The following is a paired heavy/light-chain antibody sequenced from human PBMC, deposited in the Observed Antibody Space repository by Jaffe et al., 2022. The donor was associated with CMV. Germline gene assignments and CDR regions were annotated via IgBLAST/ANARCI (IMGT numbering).Heavy chain of an antibody. CDR1: GFSLSTTGMC. D-gene: IGHD3-10*01. J-gene: IGHJ5*02. Sequence: QVTLRESGPALVRPTQTLTVTCSFSGFSLSTTGMCVGWIRQPPGKALEWLAIIDWDGDTYYNASLKSRLTISKDTSKNQVVLTLANMDPMDTGTYFCARMLSSLDTSGSYFDHWGRGTLVTVSS. CDR2: IDWDGDT. V-gene: IGHV2-70*01. CDR3: ARMLSSLDTSGSYFDH.
Light chain of an antibody. J-gene: IGLJ1*01. V-gene: IGLV1-40*01. CDR2: GNN. CDR1: SSNVGADYD. CDR3: QSYDSSLNDYV. Sequence: QSVLTQPPSVSGAPEQRVTISCTGGSSNVGADYDVHWYQHLPGTAPKLLIYGNNNRPSGVPDRFSGSKSGTSASLAITGLQAEDEADYYCQSYDSSLNDYVFGTGTKVTVL.